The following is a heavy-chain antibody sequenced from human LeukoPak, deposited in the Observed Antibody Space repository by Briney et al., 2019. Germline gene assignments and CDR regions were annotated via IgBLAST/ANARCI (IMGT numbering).Heavy chain of an antibody. V-gene: IGHV3-33*08. CDR3: ARVLSDLRDDSFDV. J-gene: IGHJ3*01. CDR2: IWYDGSNT. CDR1: GFTFSSYG. Sequence: GRSLRLSCAASGFTFSSYGMHWVRQAPGKGLEWVALIWYDGSNTKYADSVKGRFTISRDNSKNTVYLQVNSLRAEDTAVCYCARVLSDLRDDSFDVWGQGTMVTVSS.